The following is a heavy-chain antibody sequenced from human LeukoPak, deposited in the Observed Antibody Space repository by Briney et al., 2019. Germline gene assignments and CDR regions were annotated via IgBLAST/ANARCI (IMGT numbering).Heavy chain of an antibody. V-gene: IGHV3-48*02. CDR1: GFTFSSYT. J-gene: IGHJ4*02. Sequence: GALRLSCAASGFTFSSYTMNWVRQAPGQGEEWVSYISSGGGSIFYADSVKGRFSISRDNAKNSLYLQMNSLRDDDTAVYFCAREVRGTYLDYWGQGTLVTVSS. CDR2: ISSGGGSI. CDR3: AREVRGTYLDY. D-gene: IGHD4/OR15-4a*01.